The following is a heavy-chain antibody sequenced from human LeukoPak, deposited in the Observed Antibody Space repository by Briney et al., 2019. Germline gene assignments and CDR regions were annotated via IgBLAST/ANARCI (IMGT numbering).Heavy chain of an antibody. Sequence: ASVKVSCKASGYTFTSYGISWVRQAPGQGLEWMGWISAYNGNTNYAQKLQGRVTMTTDTSTSTAYMELRSLRSDDTAVYYCARRGEGSGSYSTADYWGQGTLVTVPS. CDR1: GYTFTSYG. V-gene: IGHV1-18*04. J-gene: IGHJ4*02. CDR2: ISAYNGNT. D-gene: IGHD3-10*01. CDR3: ARRGEGSGSYSTADY.